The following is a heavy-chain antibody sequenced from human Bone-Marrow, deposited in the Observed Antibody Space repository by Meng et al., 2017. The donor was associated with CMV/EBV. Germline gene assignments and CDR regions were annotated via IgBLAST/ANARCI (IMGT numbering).Heavy chain of an antibody. CDR2: INPSGGST. D-gene: IGHD3-10*01. J-gene: IGHJ4*02. Sequence: ASVKVSCKASGYTFTSYYMHWVRQAPGQGLEWMGIINPSGGSTSYAQKFQGRVTMTRDTSTSTVYMELNSLRAEDTAVYYCARVLGAATATGYWGQGNLVTVSS. V-gene: IGHV1-46*01. CDR1: GYTFTSYY. CDR3: ARVLGAATATGY.